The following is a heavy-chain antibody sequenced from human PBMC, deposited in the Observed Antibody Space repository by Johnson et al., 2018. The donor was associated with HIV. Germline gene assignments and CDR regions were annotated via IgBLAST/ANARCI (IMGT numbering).Heavy chain of an antibody. J-gene: IGHJ3*02. Sequence: QVQLVESGGGLVQPGGSLRLSCAASGFTFSTYGMHWVRQAPGKGLEWVAVTWYDGSNQYYADSVKGRFSISRDNSKNTLYLQMNSLRAEDTAVYYCAKGGYNWKFDGFDIWGQGTMVTVSS. CDR2: TWYDGSNQ. CDR3: AKGGYNWKFDGFDI. CDR1: GFTFSTYG. V-gene: IGHV3-30*02. D-gene: IGHD1-20*01.